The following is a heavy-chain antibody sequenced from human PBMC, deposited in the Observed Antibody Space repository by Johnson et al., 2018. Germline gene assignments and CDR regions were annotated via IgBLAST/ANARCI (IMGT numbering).Heavy chain of an antibody. J-gene: IGHJ2*01. V-gene: IGHV3-30*18. CDR3: ANLKALLPTYWYFDF. CDR2: LSYDGSSK. CDR1: EFTFSRFG. Sequence: QVQLQESGGGVVQPGRSLRLSCAASEFTFSRFGMYWVRQAPGKGLEWVAVLSYDGSSKYYADSVKGRCTISRENSKNTLYLQRNSLRAEDSAVYFCANLKALLPTYWYFDFWGRGTLVTVSS.